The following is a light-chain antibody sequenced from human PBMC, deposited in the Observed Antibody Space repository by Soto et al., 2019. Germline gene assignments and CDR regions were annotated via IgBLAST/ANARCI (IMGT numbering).Light chain of an antibody. CDR3: QQYDNVPYS. J-gene: IGKJ2*03. V-gene: IGKV1-33*01. CDR2: DAS. CDR1: QDIANY. Sequence: DIQMTQSPSSLSASVGDRVTITCQASQDIANYLNWYQQKPGKAPKLLIYDASNLETGVPSRFSGSGSGTHFTFTISRLQPEDFATYYCQQYDNVPYSFGQGTKL.